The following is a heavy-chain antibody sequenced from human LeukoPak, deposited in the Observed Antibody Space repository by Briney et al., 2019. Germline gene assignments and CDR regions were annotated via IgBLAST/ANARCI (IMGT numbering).Heavy chain of an antibody. V-gene: IGHV4-59*01. CDR1: GGSISSYY. Sequence: PSETLSLTCTVSGGSISSYYWSWIRQPPGKGLEWIGYIYYSGSTNYNPSLKSRVNISVDPSKNQFSLKLSSVTAADTAVYYCARAPMYYYMDVWGKGTTVTVSS. J-gene: IGHJ6*03. CDR2: IYYSGST. CDR3: ARAPMYYYMDV.